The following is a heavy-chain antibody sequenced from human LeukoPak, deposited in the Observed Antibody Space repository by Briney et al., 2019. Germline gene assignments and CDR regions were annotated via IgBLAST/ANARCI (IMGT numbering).Heavy chain of an antibody. V-gene: IGHV4-34*08. Sequence: GSLRLSCAASGFTFSSYSMNWVRQAPGKGLEWIGEINHSGSTNYNPSLKSRVTISVDTSKNQFSLKLSSVTAADTAVYYCAAAGIGPFYYYYYGMDVWGQGTTVTVSS. D-gene: IGHD6-13*01. J-gene: IGHJ6*02. CDR1: GFTFSSYS. CDR2: INHSGST. CDR3: AAAGIGPFYYYYYGMDV.